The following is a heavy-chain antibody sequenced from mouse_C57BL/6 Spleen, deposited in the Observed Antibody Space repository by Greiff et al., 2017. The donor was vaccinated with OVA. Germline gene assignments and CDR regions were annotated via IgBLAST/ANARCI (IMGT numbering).Heavy chain of an antibody. CDR1: GFTFSDYY. J-gene: IGHJ3*01. CDR3: ARGNGERFAY. CDR2: ISNGGGST. V-gene: IGHV5-12*01. Sequence: EVQLQESGGGLVQPGGSLKLSCAASGFTFSDYYMYWVRQTPEKRLEWVAYISNGGGSTYYPDTVKGRFTISRDNAKNTLYLQMSRLKSEDTAMYYCARGNGERFAYWGQGTLVTVSA.